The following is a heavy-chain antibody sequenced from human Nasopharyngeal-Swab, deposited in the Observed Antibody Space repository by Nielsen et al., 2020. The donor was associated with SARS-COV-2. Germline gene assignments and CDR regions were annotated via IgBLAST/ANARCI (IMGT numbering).Heavy chain of an antibody. D-gene: IGHD3-10*01. CDR2: IYYSGST. V-gene: IGHV4-39*01. Sequence: WIRQSRGKGLEWIGSIYYSGSTYYNPSLKSRVTISVDTSKNQFSLKLSSVTAADTAVYYCASPLWFGELLPASYYYYGMDVWGQGTTVTVSS. J-gene: IGHJ6*02. CDR3: ASPLWFGELLPASYYYYGMDV.